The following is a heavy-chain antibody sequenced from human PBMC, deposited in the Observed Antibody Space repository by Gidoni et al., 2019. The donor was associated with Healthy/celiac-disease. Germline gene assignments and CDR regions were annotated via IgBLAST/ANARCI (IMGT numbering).Heavy chain of an antibody. CDR1: GFTVSSNY. CDR2: IYRGGST. CDR3: ARYPAAGSSSWYGYGMDV. Sequence: EGQRVEAGGGLVQPGGALRLSGAAAGFTVSSNYMSWVRQAPGKGLEWVSVIYRGGSTSYADSVTGRFTISRPNSKNTLYLQMHRLRAEDPAVYYCARYPAAGSSSWYGYGMDVWGQGTTVTVSS. V-gene: IGHV3-53*04. D-gene: IGHD6-13*01. J-gene: IGHJ6*02.